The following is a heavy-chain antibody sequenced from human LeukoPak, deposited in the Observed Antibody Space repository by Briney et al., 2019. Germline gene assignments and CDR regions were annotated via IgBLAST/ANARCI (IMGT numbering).Heavy chain of an antibody. D-gene: IGHD2-2*01. CDR2: IYSGGST. J-gene: IGHJ3*02. Sequence: GGSLRLSCAASGFNVSSNYMSWVREAPGKGLEWVSVIYSGGSTYYADSVKGRFTISRDNSKNTLYLQMNSLRGEDTAVYYCARDFCSSEACPFRDDAFDIWGQGTKVTVSS. CDR3: ARDFCSSEACPFRDDAFDI. CDR1: GFNVSSNY. V-gene: IGHV3-53*01.